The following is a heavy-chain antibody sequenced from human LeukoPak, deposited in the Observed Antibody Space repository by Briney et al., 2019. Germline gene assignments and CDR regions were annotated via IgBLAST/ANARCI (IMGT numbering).Heavy chain of an antibody. J-gene: IGHJ4*02. Sequence: GESLKISCKGSGYSFTSYWIGWVRQMPGKGLEWMGIIYPGDSDTRYSPSFQGQVTISADKSFSTAYLQWSSLKASDTAMYYCARRDDLLTGYYGFDYWGQGPLVTVSS. CDR1: GYSFTSYW. CDR2: IYPGDSDT. V-gene: IGHV5-51*01. CDR3: ARRDDLLTGYYGFDY. D-gene: IGHD3-9*01.